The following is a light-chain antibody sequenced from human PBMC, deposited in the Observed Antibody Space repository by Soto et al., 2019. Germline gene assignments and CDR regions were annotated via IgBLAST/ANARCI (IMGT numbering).Light chain of an antibody. CDR1: QSVSRNS. J-gene: IGKJ3*01. V-gene: IGKV3-20*01. CDR3: QQYGTSPPT. CDR2: GAS. Sequence: EIVLTQSPGTLPLSPGERATLSCRASQSVSRNSLAWYQQQPGQAPRLLIDGASSRATDIPDRFSGSGSGTDCTLIVSRLEPEDFAVYFCQQYGTSPPTFGPGTKVDIK.